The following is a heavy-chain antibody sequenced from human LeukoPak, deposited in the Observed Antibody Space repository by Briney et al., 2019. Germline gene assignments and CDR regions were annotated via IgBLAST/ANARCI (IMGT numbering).Heavy chain of an antibody. V-gene: IGHV4-39*01. D-gene: IGHD2-2*01. CDR3: ARRGYCSSTSCYEYWFDP. CDR2: IYYSGST. CDR1: GGSICSSSYY. Sequence: SETLSLTCTVSGGSICSSSYYWGWIRQPPGKGLEWIGIIYYSGSTYYNPSLKSRLTISVDTSKNQFSLKLSSVTATDTAVYYCARRGYCSSTSCYEYWFDPWGQGTLVTVSS. J-gene: IGHJ5*02.